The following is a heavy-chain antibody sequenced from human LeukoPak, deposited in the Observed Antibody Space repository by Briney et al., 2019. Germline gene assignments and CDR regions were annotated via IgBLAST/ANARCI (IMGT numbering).Heavy chain of an antibody. V-gene: IGHV1-8*03. D-gene: IGHD3-3*01. Sequence: ASVKVSCKASGYTFTSYDINWVRQATGQGLEWMGWMNPNSGNTGYAQKFQGRVTITRNTSISTAYMELSSLRSEDTAVYYCAKDQRRFLEWLLKGGYYFDYWGQGTLVTVSS. CDR1: GYTFTSYD. CDR3: AKDQRRFLEWLLKGGYYFDY. CDR2: MNPNSGNT. J-gene: IGHJ4*02.